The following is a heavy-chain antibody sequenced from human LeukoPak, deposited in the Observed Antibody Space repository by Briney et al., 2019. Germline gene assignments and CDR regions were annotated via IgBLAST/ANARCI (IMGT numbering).Heavy chain of an antibody. Sequence: ASVKVSCKASGGTFSSYTISWVRQAPGQGLEWMGRIIPIVGIANYAQKFQGRDTITADKSTSTAYMELSSLRSEDTAVYYCARGPFTMVRENWFDPWGQGTLVTVSS. V-gene: IGHV1-69*02. CDR3: ARGPFTMVRENWFDP. CDR2: IIPIVGIA. CDR1: GGTFSSYT. D-gene: IGHD3-10*01. J-gene: IGHJ5*02.